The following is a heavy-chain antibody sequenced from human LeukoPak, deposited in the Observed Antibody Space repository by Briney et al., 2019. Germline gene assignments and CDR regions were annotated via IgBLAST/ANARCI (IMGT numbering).Heavy chain of an antibody. Sequence: GGSLRLSCAASGFTFSSYGMHWVRRAPGKGLEWVAVIWYDGSNKYYADSVKGRFTISRDNSKNTLYLQMNSLRAEDTAVYYCARDDPDEYYFDYWGQGTLVTVSS. CDR3: ARDDPDEYYFDY. J-gene: IGHJ4*02. CDR1: GFTFSSYG. V-gene: IGHV3-33*01. CDR2: IWYDGSNK.